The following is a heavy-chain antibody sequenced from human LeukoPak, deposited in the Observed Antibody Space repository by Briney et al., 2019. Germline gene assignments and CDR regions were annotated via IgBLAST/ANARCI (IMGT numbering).Heavy chain of an antibody. CDR2: LYHTGIT. D-gene: IGHD3-22*01. V-gene: IGHV4-59*02. J-gene: IGHJ4*02. Sequence: SDTLSLTCNVSGGSVTSHYWNWIRRPLGKGLEWIGYLYHTGITKYNPSLKSRVSMSVDTSKSQFFLKVNSVTAADTAVYHCVRSVDYFDNTGPHMMFDYWGQGSLVTVSS. CDR3: VRSVDYFDNTGPHMMFDY. CDR1: GGSVTSHY.